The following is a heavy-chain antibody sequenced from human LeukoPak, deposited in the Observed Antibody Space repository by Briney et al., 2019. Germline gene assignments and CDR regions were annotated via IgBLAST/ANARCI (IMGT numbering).Heavy chain of an antibody. CDR2: INPNSGGT. D-gene: IGHD3-10*01. Sequence: ASVKVPCKASGYTFTGYYMHWVRQAPGQGLEWMGWINPNSGGTNYAQKFQGRVTMTRDTSISTAYMELSRLRSDDTAVYYCARGNYYGSGTAYYFDYWGQGTLVTVSS. CDR1: GYTFTGYY. J-gene: IGHJ4*02. V-gene: IGHV1-2*02. CDR3: ARGNYYGSGTAYYFDY.